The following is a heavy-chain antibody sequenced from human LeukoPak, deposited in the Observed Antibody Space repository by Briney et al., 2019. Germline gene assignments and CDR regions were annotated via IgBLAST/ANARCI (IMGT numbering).Heavy chain of an antibody. CDR2: ISSSSTI. V-gene: IGHV3-48*02. J-gene: IGHJ3*02. D-gene: IGHD3-3*01. CDR3: ARDEVSEWSPASDI. Sequence: GGSLRLSCAASGFTFSSYSMNWVRQAPGKGLEWVSYISSSSTIYYADSVKGRFTISRDNAKNSLYLQMNSLRDEDTAVYYCARDEVSEWSPASDIWGQGTMVTVSS. CDR1: GFTFSSYS.